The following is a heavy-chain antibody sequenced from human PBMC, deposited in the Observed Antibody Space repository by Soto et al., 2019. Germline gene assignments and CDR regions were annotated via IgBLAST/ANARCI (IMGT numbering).Heavy chain of an antibody. CDR3: AMEGVTARFDY. J-gene: IGHJ4*02. CDR1: GFTFSSYS. Sequence: LRLSCAASGFTFSSYSMNWVRQAPGKGLEWVSSISGSSTYKYYADSVKGRFTISRDNSKNTLYLQMDSLRAEDTAVYSCAMEGVTARFDYLGQGTLVTVSS. CDR2: ISGSSTYK. D-gene: IGHD6-6*01. V-gene: IGHV3-21*04.